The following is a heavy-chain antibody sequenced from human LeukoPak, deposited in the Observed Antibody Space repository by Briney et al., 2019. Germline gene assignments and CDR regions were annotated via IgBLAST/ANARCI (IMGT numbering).Heavy chain of an antibody. CDR2: ISANGGST. Sequence: GGSLRLSCAASGFTFTIYVMSWVRQAPGKGLEWVSTISANGGSTYYADSVKGRFTVSRDNSKNTLYLQMNSLRAEDTAVYYCAPRTAPAGTLIYWGQGTLVTVSS. J-gene: IGHJ4*02. CDR3: APRTAPAGTLIY. CDR1: GFTFTIYV. V-gene: IGHV3-23*01. D-gene: IGHD6-13*01.